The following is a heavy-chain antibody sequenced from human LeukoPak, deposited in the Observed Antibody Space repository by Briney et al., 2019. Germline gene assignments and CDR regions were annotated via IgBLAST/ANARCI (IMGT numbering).Heavy chain of an antibody. CDR1: GGSFSGYY. Sequence: SETLSLTCAVYGGSFSGYYWSWIRQPPGKGLEWIGEINHSGSTNYNPSLKSRVTISVDTSKNQFSLKLSSVTAADTAVYYCARYCSGGSCSNWFDPWGQGTLVTVSS. D-gene: IGHD2-15*01. J-gene: IGHJ5*02. CDR3: ARYCSGGSCSNWFDP. CDR2: INHSGST. V-gene: IGHV4-34*01.